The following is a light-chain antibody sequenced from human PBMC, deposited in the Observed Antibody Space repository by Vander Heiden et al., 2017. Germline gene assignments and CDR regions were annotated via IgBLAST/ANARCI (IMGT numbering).Light chain of an antibody. CDR3: QQVHSSPYT. V-gene: IGKV1-9*01. CDR2: TAS. Sequence: RLTPSPSSLSASVGDRVTITYRASQDIRSFLAWYQQKPGKAPELLIYTASSLQSGVPSRFSGSGSGTDFSLTISSLQPEDFATYYGQQVHSSPYTFGQGTKLEIK. CDR1: QDIRSF. J-gene: IGKJ2*01.